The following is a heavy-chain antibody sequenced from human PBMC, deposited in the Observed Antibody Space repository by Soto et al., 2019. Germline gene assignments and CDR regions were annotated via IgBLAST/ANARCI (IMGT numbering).Heavy chain of an antibody. Sequence: EVQLVETGGGLIQPGGSLRLSCAVSGFTITSNYMSWVRQAPGKGLEWVSIIYSSGNTYYGDSVKGRFTMSRDISKNTLSLQMNNLRPEDTALYYCARVSSPFGYWGQGTLVTVSS. J-gene: IGHJ4*02. CDR3: ARVSSPFGY. CDR2: IYSSGNT. V-gene: IGHV3-53*02. D-gene: IGHD3-16*01. CDR1: GFTITSNY.